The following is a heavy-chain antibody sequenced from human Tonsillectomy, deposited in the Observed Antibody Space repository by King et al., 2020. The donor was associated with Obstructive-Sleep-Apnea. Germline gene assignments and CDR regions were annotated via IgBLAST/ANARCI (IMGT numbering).Heavy chain of an antibody. J-gene: IGHJ6*02. CDR2: INIAGRGG. V-gene: IGHV3-74*01. Sequence: VQLVESGGGSVQPGGSLRLSCAASRFTFSSYWMHWVSQAPGKGLVWGSRINIAGRGGSYADSVKGRFTISRDNAKNTLYLQMNSLRAEDTAVYYCAADYYDLTMDVWGQGTTVTVSS. CDR3: AADYYDLTMDV. D-gene: IGHD3-22*01. CDR1: RFTFSSYW.